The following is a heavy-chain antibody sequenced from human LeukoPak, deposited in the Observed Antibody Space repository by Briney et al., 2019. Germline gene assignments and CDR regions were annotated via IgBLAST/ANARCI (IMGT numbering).Heavy chain of an antibody. D-gene: IGHD6-13*01. CDR1: GYSFTTYW. V-gene: IGHV5-51*01. J-gene: IGHJ4*02. CDR2: IYPGDSDT. CDR3: ATAGYSSSWVY. Sequence: GESQKISCKGSGYSFTTYWIGWVRQMPGKGLEWMGIIYPGDSDTRYSPSFQGQVTISADKSISTAYLQWSSLKASDTAIYYCATAGYSSSWVYWGQGTLVTVSS.